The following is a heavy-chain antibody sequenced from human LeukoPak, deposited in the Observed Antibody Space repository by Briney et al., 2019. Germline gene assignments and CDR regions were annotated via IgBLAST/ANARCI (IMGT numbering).Heavy chain of an antibody. D-gene: IGHD5-24*01. CDR1: GGSNSSADYY. V-gene: IGHV4-31*03. CDR2: IYYSGSM. Sequence: SETLSLTCTVSGGSNSSADYYWSRLRQHPGKGLEWIGYIYYSGSMYYNPSLKSRVSISIDTSKNQFSMNLSSVTAADKAVYYCARDLGGDGFNLRKWFDAWGKGTMVTVSS. CDR3: ARDLGGDGFNLRKWFDA. J-gene: IGHJ5*01.